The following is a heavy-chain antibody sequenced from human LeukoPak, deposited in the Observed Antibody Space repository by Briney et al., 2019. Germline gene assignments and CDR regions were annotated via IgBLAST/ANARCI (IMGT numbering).Heavy chain of an antibody. D-gene: IGHD4-23*01. J-gene: IGHJ4*02. CDR1: GFTFSSYG. V-gene: IGHV3-30*18. Sequence: GSLRLSCAASGFTFSSYGMHWVRQAPGKGLEWVAVISYDGSNKYYADSVKGRFTISRDNSKNTLYLQMNSLRAEDTAVYYCAKDLGGNERNDYWSQGTLVTVSS. CDR2: ISYDGSNK. CDR3: AKDLGGNERNDY.